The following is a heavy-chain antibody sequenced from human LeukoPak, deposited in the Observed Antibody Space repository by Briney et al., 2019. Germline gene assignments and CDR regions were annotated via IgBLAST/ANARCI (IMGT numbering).Heavy chain of an antibody. D-gene: IGHD1-26*01. CDR2: INTNGANT. CDR1: GFTFKSYA. V-gene: IGHV3-64*04. J-gene: IGHJ4*02. Sequence: GGSLRLSCSASGFTFKSYAMHWVRQAPGKGLEYVSSINTNGANTYYADSVKGRFTISRDNARNSVYLQMNSLRVEDTAVYYCARDPVEWELLLDCWGQGTLVTVSS. CDR3: ARDPVEWELLLDC.